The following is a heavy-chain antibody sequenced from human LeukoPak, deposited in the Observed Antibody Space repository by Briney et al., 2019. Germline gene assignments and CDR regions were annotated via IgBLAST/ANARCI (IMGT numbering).Heavy chain of an antibody. D-gene: IGHD3-3*01. J-gene: IGHJ3*02. Sequence: GGSLRLSRAASGFTFSTYSMIWVRQAPGKGLEWVSSISSSSSYIYYADSVKGRFTISRDTARNSLYLQMNNLRAEDTAVYYCASPEWLPDSIDIWGQGTMVTVSS. CDR1: GFTFSTYS. V-gene: IGHV3-21*01. CDR3: ASPEWLPDSIDI. CDR2: ISSSSSYI.